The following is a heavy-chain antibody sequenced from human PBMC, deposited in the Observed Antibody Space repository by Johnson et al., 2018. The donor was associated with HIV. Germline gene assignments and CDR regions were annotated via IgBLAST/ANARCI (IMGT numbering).Heavy chain of an antibody. CDR3: ARETRDDAFDI. Sequence: VQLVESGGGVVQPGGSLRLSCADSKFTFTNYWMSWVRQAPGKGLEWVANINQDGSEKYYLDPVKGRFTVSRDNPKNSFYLQMNSLRADDTAVYYCARETRDDAFDIWGQGTMVTVSS. CDR2: INQDGSEK. V-gene: IGHV3-7*05. D-gene: IGHD4-11*01. J-gene: IGHJ3*02. CDR1: KFTFTNYW.